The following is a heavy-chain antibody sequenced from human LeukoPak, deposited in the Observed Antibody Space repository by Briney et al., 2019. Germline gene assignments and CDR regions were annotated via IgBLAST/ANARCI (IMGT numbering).Heavy chain of an antibody. V-gene: IGHV3-23*01. CDR3: AKDLLGYCSSTSCQSSNFDY. CDR2: ISGSGGST. Sequence: AGSLRLSCAASGFTFSSYAMSWVRRAPGKGLEWVSAISGSGGSTYYADSVKGRFTISRDNSKNTLYLQMNSLRAEDTAVYYCAKDLLGYCSSTSCQSSNFDYWGQGTLVTVSS. CDR1: GFTFSSYA. J-gene: IGHJ4*02. D-gene: IGHD2-2*01.